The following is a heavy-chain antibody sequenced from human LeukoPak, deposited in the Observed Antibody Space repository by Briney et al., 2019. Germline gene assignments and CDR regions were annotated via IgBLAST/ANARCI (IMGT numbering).Heavy chain of an antibody. CDR3: ARGPVLPYSSGYYFP. Sequence: PSETLSLXCTVSGGSISSYYWSWIRPPAGKGLEWIGRIYTSGSTNYNPSLKSRVTMSVDTSKNQFSLKLSSVTAADTAVYYCARGPVLPYSSGYYFPWGQGTLVTVSS. CDR2: IYTSGST. D-gene: IGHD3-22*01. V-gene: IGHV4-4*07. J-gene: IGHJ5*02. CDR1: GGSISSYY.